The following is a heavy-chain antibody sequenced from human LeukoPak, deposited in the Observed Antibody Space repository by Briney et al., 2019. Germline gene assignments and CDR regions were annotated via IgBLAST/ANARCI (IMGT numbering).Heavy chain of an antibody. Sequence: GGSLRLSCAASGFTFSSYAMHWVRQAPGKGLEYVSAISSNGGSTYYANSVKGRFTISRDNSKNTLYLQMGSLRAEDMAVYYCARDAYDYVRGSYRYVYNWFDPWGQGTLVTVSS. D-gene: IGHD3-16*02. CDR1: GFTFSSYA. CDR2: ISSNGGST. J-gene: IGHJ5*02. CDR3: ARDAYDYVRGSYRYVYNWFDP. V-gene: IGHV3-64*01.